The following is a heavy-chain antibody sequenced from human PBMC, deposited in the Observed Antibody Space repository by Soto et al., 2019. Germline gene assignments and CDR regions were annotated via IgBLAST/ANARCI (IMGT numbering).Heavy chain of an antibody. Sequence: QVQLQESGPGLVKPSETLSLTCTVSGGSISSSSYYWGWIRQPPGKGLEWIGSIYYSGSTYYNPSLKSRVTISVDTSKNQFSLKLSSVTAADTAVYYCARRGYYDSSGYYDYWGQGTLVTVSS. D-gene: IGHD3-22*01. V-gene: IGHV4-39*01. CDR2: IYYSGST. J-gene: IGHJ4*02. CDR3: ARRGYYDSSGYYDY. CDR1: GGSISSSSYY.